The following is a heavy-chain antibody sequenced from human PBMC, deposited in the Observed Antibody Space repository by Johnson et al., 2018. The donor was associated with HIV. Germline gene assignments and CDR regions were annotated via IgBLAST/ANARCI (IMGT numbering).Heavy chain of an antibody. J-gene: IGHJ3*01. CDR2: ISSGGSTI. V-gene: IGHV3-11*04. CDR1: GFTFSDYY. D-gene: IGHD3-3*01. CDR3: ARDMPNFGSDFGRGDAFDV. Sequence: VQLLESGGGLVKPGGSLRLSCTASGFTFSDYYMSWIRQAPGKGLEWLSSISSGGSTIYYADSVKGRFTISRDNARNSLYLQMNSLRAEDTAVYYCARDMPNFGSDFGRGDAFDVWGQGTMVTVSS.